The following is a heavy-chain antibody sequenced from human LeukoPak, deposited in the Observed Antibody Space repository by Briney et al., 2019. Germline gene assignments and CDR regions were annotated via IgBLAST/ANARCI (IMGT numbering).Heavy chain of an antibody. J-gene: IGHJ4*02. V-gene: IGHV3-48*01. CDR3: ARDKIQWLRYSYFDY. CDR1: GFTFSSYA. CDR2: TSGSSGSTI. Sequence: PRGSLRLSCAASGFTFSSYAMSWVRQAPGRGLEWLSYTSGSSGSTIYYAQSVRGRFTISRDDAKNTLYLQMNSLRADDTAVYFCARDKIQWLRYSYFDYWGQGVLVTVSS. D-gene: IGHD5-12*01.